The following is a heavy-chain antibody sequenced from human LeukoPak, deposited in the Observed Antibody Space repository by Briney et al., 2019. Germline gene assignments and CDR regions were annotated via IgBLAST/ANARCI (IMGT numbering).Heavy chain of an antibody. D-gene: IGHD3-9*01. J-gene: IGHJ4*02. V-gene: IGHV3-74*01. CDR2: INSDESIT. CDR3: VGADYDILTGYYIDY. Sequence: PGGSLRLSCAASGFTFSSSWMYWVRQAPGKGLVWVSRINSDESITTYADSVKGRFTISRDNAKNTLYLQMNSLRAEDTAVYYCVGADYDILTGYYIDYWGQGTLVTVSS. CDR1: GFTFSSSW.